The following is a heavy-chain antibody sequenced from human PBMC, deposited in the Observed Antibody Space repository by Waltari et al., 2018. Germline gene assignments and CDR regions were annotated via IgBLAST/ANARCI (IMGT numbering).Heavy chain of an antibody. J-gene: IGHJ4*02. CDR1: GYSISRGYY. Sequence: QVQLQESGPGLVKPSETLSLTCAVSGYSISRGYYWGWIRQPPGKGLEWIGSIYHSGSTYYNPSLKSRVTISVDTSKNQFSLKLSSVTAADTAVYYCASLYSSGRYGSWGQGTLVTVSS. V-gene: IGHV4-38-2*01. CDR2: IYHSGST. CDR3: ASLYSSGRYGS. D-gene: IGHD6-19*01.